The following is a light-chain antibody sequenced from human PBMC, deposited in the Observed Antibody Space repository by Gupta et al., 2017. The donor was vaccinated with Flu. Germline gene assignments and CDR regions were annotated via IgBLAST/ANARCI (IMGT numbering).Light chain of an antibody. J-gene: IGKJ5*01. CDR3: QQRSNWPLIT. CDR2: DAS. V-gene: IGKV3-11*01. Sequence: ATLYLSPGERATLSCRASQSVSSYLAWYQQKPGQAPRLLIYDASNRATGIPARFSGSGYGTDFTLTISSREPEDFAVYYCQQRSNWPLITFGQGTRVEIK. CDR1: QSVSSY.